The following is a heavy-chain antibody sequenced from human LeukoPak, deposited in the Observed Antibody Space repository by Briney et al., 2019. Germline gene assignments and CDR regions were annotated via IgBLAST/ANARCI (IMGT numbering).Heavy chain of an antibody. J-gene: IGHJ6*02. Sequence: SETLSLTCTVSGGSISSYHWSWIRQPAGKGLEWIGRIYTSGSTNYNPSLKSRVTMSVDTSKNQFSLKLSSVTAADTAVYYCARDPLYSSGWYALHNYYYYGMDVWGQGTTVTVSS. CDR3: ARDPLYSSGWYALHNYYYYGMDV. D-gene: IGHD6-19*01. CDR2: IYTSGST. V-gene: IGHV4-4*07. CDR1: GGSISSYH.